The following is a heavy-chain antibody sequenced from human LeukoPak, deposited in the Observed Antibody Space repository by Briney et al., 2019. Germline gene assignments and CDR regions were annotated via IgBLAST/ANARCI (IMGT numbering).Heavy chain of an antibody. CDR1: GYTFTSYY. J-gene: IGHJ4*02. Sequence: ASVKVSCKASGYTFTSYYMHWVRQAPGQGLEWMGIINPSGGSTSYAQKFQGRVTITADESTSTAYMELSSLRSEDTAVYYCARDSFGTFDYWGQGTLVTVSS. CDR3: ARDSFGTFDY. CDR2: INPSGGST. V-gene: IGHV1-46*01. D-gene: IGHD3-10*01.